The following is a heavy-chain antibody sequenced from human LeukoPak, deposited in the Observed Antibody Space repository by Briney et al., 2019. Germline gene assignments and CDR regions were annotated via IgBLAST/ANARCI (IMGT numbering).Heavy chain of an antibody. Sequence: PSETLSLTCTVSGGSISSSSYYWGWIRQPPGKGLEWIGSIYYSGSTYYNPSLKSRVTISVDTSKNQFSLKLSSVTAADTAVYYCARDSSRVGARSWFDPWGQGTLVTVSS. CDR1: GGSISSSSYY. CDR3: ARDSSRVGARSWFDP. J-gene: IGHJ5*02. D-gene: IGHD1-26*01. V-gene: IGHV4-39*07. CDR2: IYYSGST.